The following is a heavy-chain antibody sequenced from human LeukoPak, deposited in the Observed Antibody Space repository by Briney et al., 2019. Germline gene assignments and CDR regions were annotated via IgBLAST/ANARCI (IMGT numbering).Heavy chain of an antibody. CDR2: INAGNGNT. V-gene: IGHV1-3*03. J-gene: IGHJ3*02. D-gene: IGHD5-24*01. CDR3: ARIRDGYNDAYDI. Sequence: ASVKVSCKASGYTFTSYAMHWVRQAPGQRLEWMGWINAGNGNTKYSQEFQGRVTITRDTSASTAYMELSSLRSEDTAIYYCARIRDGYNDAYDIWGQGTVVTVPS. CDR1: GYTFTSYA.